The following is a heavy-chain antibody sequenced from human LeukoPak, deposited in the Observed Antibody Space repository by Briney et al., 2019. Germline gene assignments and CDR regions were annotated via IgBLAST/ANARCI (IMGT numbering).Heavy chain of an antibody. D-gene: IGHD6-19*01. Sequence: GGSLRLSCAASGFTFSMYSMAWVRQAPGKGLEWVSVINDRGGYIQDADSVKGRFTISRDNSQNTLFLQMNSLKAEDTAVYYCVRERDRGIEVADDFDYWGQGTLVTVSS. CDR1: GFTFSMYS. CDR3: VRERDRGIEVADDFDY. V-gene: IGHV3-23*01. CDR2: INDRGGYI. J-gene: IGHJ4*02.